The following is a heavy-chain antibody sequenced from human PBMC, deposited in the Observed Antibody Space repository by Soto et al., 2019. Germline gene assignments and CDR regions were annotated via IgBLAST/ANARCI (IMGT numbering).Heavy chain of an antibody. V-gene: IGHV3-33*01. CDR3: AREGSSSWVYYYYYGMDV. CDR1: GFTFSSYG. Sequence: GGSLRLSCAASGFTFSSYGMHWVRQAPGKGLEWVAVIWYDGSNKYYADSVKGRFTISRDNSKNTLYLQMNSLRAEDTAVYYCAREGSSSWVYYYYYGMDVWGQGTTVTV. D-gene: IGHD6-13*01. J-gene: IGHJ6*02. CDR2: IWYDGSNK.